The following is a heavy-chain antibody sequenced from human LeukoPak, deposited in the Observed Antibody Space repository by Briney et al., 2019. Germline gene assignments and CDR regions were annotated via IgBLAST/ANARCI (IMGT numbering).Heavy chain of an antibody. CDR2: INHSGST. Sequence: SETLSLTCAVYGGSFSGYYWSWIRQPPGKGLEWIGEINHSGSTNYNPSLKSRVTISVDTSKNQFSLKLSSVTAADTAVYYCARARTNFDYWGQGTLVTVSS. CDR3: ARARTNFDY. J-gene: IGHJ4*02. V-gene: IGHV4-34*01. CDR1: GGSFSGYY.